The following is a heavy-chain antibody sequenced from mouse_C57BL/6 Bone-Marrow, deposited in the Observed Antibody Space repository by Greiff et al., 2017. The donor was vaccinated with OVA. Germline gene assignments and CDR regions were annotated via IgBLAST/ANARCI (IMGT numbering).Heavy chain of an antibody. Sequence: EVQLVESGGGLVQSGRSLRLSCATSGFTFSDFYMEWVRQAPGKGLEWIAASRNKANDYTTEYSASVKGRFIVSRDTSQSILYLQMNALRAEDTAIYYCARDYYDGYSYAMDYWGQGTSVTVSS. CDR1: GFTFSDFY. J-gene: IGHJ4*01. D-gene: IGHD2-3*01. V-gene: IGHV7-1*01. CDR3: ARDYYDGYSYAMDY. CDR2: SRNKANDYTT.